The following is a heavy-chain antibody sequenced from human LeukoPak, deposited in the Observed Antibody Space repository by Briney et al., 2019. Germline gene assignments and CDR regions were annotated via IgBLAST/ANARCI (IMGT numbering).Heavy chain of an antibody. CDR2: IRSKADNYAT. Sequence: PGGSVRLSCAASGITFSGAPMLWVRQASGKGLEWVGRIRSKADNYATAYAASVQGRFTISRDDSKNTAYLQLNSLKTEDTAVYYCTQSNYWGQGALVTVSS. J-gene: IGHJ4*02. CDR3: TQSNY. V-gene: IGHV3-73*01. CDR1: GITFSGAP.